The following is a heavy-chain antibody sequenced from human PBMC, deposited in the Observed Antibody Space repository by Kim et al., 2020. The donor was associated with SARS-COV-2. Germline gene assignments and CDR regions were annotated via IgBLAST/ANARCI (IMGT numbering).Heavy chain of an antibody. CDR1: GFTFSSYA. D-gene: IGHD6-6*01. J-gene: IGHJ6*02. CDR2: ISYDGSNK. Sequence: GGSLRLSCVASGFTFSSYAMHWVRQAPGKGLEWVAVISYDGSNKYYADSVKGRFTISRDNSKNTLYLQMNSLRAEDTAVYYCARSIAGSYYYGMDVWGQG. CDR3: ARSIAGSYYYGMDV. V-gene: IGHV3-30-3*01.